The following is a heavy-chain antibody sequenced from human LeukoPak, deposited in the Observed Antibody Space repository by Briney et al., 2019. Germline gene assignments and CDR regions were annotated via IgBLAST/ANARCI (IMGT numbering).Heavy chain of an antibody. CDR3: ARAENDYTKFDP. V-gene: IGHV1-8*01. Sequence: GASVKVSCKASGYTFTSYDINWVRQATGQGLEWTGWMNPNSGNTGYAQKFQGRVTMTRNTSISTAYMELSSLRSEDTAVYYCARAENDYTKFDPWGQGTLVTVSS. CDR2: MNPNSGNT. J-gene: IGHJ5*02. D-gene: IGHD4-11*01. CDR1: GYTFTSYD.